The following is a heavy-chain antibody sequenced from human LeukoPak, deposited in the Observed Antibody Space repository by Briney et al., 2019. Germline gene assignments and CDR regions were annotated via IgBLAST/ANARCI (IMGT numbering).Heavy chain of an antibody. Sequence: GGSLRLSCAASGISVSNDYMSWVRQAPGKGLEWVSAIYADGYTRDAASVKGRFSISRHNSKNTVYLQMDDLRPEDTAVYYCARDRRGEKDFDVWGPGTMVTVSS. V-gene: IGHV3-53*04. CDR2: IYADGYT. CDR1: GISVSNDY. J-gene: IGHJ3*01. CDR3: ARDRRGEKDFDV.